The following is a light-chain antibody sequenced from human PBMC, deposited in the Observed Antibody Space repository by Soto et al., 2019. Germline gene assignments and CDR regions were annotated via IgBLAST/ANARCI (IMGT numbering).Light chain of an antibody. J-gene: IGLJ1*01. CDR1: SSNIGNNY. V-gene: IGLV1-51*02. CDR3: GTWDVGLSAPHV. CDR2: ENN. Sequence: SVLTQPPSVSAAPGQKVTISCSGSSSNIGNNYVSWYQQFPRAAPQLLIFENNKQPSDIPDRFSGSKSGTSATLVITGLQTGDEAIYYCGTWDVGLSAPHVFGTGTKLTVL.